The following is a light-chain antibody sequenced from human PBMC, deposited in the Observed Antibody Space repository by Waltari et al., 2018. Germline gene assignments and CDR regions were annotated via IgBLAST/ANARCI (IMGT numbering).Light chain of an antibody. CDR1: QSISSW. CDR2: KGS. CDR3: QQYNSYSWT. Sequence: DIQMTQSPSTLSASVGDRVTITCRASQSISSWLAWYQQKPGKAPKLLIYKGSSLESGVPSRVSGSGSGTEFTLTISSLQPDDFATYYCQQYNSYSWTFGQGTKVEIK. J-gene: IGKJ1*01. V-gene: IGKV1-5*03.